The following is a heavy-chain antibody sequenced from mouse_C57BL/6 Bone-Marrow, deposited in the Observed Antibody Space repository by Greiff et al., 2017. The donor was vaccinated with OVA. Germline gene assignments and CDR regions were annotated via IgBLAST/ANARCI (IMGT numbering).Heavy chain of an antibody. CDR3: AREGANWRFAY. CDR1: GYTFTDYN. Sequence: LVKPGASVKIPCKASGYTFTDYNMDWVKQSHGKSLEWIGDINPNNGGTIYNQKFKGKATLTVDKSSSTAYMELRSLTSEDTAVYYCAREGANWRFAYWGQGTLVTVSA. CDR2: INPNNGGT. V-gene: IGHV1-18*01. J-gene: IGHJ3*01. D-gene: IGHD4-1*01.